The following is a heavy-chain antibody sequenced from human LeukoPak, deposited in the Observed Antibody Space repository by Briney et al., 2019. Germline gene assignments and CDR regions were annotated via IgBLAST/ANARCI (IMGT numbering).Heavy chain of an antibody. J-gene: IGHJ4*02. V-gene: IGHV3-74*01. Sequence: GGSLRLSCTASGFSFSGHWMHWARQLPGKGLVWVSRISPTGSTTSYADSVKGRFTVSRDNAKNTLYLQVNNLRAEDTAVYYCAKEGDFYDILTDYWGQGTLVTVSS. CDR1: GFSFSGHW. D-gene: IGHD3-9*01. CDR2: ISPTGSTT. CDR3: AKEGDFYDILTDY.